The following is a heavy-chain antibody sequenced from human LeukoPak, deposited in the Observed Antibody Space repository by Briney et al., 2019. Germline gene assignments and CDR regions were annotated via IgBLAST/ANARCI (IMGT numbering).Heavy chain of an antibody. CDR1: GFTFSGYG. J-gene: IGHJ4*02. D-gene: IGHD3-22*01. CDR2: IRYDGSNK. V-gene: IGHV3-30*02. CDR3: AKERNYFDSSGYADY. Sequence: PGGSLRVSCAASGFTFSGYGMHWVRQAPGKGLECVAFIRYDGSNKYYADSVKGRFTISRDNSKNTLYLQMNSLRAEDTAVYYCAKERNYFDSSGYADYWGQGTLVTVSS.